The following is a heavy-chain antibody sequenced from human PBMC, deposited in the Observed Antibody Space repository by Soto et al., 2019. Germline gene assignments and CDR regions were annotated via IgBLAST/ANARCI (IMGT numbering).Heavy chain of an antibody. CDR2: INHSGSA. V-gene: IGHV4-34*01. CDR3: ARSRSGCNWYS. Sequence: SETLSLTCAVYGESFSGHIWTWIRQTPGKGLQWIGQINHSGSASYNPSLKSRVTISVHTSNSQFSLELSSVTAADTAVYYCARSRSGCNWYSWGQGTLVTVSS. CDR1: GESFSGHI. J-gene: IGHJ4*02. D-gene: IGHD6-19*01.